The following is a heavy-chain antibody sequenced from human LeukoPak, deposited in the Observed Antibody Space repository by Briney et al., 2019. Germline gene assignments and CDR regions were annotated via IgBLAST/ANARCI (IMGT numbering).Heavy chain of an antibody. J-gene: IGHJ4*02. CDR3: ARRWAYYYGSGSYFPAGFDY. V-gene: IGHV4-34*01. D-gene: IGHD3-10*01. CDR1: GGSFSGYY. CDR2: INHSGST. Sequence: SETLSLTCAVYGGSFSGYYWSWIRQPPGKGLEWIGEINHSGSTNYNPSLKSRVTISVDTSKNQFSLKLSSVTAADTAVYYCARRWAYYYGSGSYFPAGFDYWGQGTLVTVSS.